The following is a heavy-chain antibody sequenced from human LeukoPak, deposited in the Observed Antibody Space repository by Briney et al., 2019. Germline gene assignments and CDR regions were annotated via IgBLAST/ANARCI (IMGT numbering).Heavy chain of an antibody. J-gene: IGHJ4*02. CDR1: GGSISTYY. V-gene: IGHV4-59*01. Sequence: SETLSLTCTVSGGSISTYYWNWIRQPPGKGLEWIGYIYHSGSTNYNPSLKSRVTISVDTSKNQFSLKLSSVTAADTAMYYCARDGSARYYFDYWGQGTLVTVSS. CDR3: ARDGSARYYFDY. CDR2: IYHSGST.